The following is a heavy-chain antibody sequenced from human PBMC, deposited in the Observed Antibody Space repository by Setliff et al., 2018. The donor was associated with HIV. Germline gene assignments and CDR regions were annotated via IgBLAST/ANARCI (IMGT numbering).Heavy chain of an antibody. J-gene: IGHJ6*02. CDR1: GFTFSSYS. CDR2: ISSSSSTI. CDR3: AKTLPTLYPPHDYYFAMDV. D-gene: IGHD2-15*01. V-gene: IGHV3-48*01. Sequence: PGGSLRLSCAASGFTFSSYSMNWVRQAPGKGLEWVSYISSSSSTIYYADSVKGRFTISRDNAKNSLYLQMNSLRAEDTAVYYCAKTLPTLYPPHDYYFAMDVWGQGTTVTVSS.